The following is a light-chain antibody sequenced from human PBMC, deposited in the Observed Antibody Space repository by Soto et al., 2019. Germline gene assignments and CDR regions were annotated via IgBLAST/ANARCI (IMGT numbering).Light chain of an antibody. V-gene: IGLV2-14*03. CDR1: SSDIGHYDY. CDR3: CSLTTSHTYV. J-gene: IGLJ1*01. Sequence: QSALTHPAAVSGSPGQSITISCPGTSSDIGHYDYVSWYQQHPGKAPKLMIYHVTYRPSGVSNRYSGSKSGNSASLTISGLQADDEADYYCCSLTTSHTYVFGSGTKVTVL. CDR2: HVT.